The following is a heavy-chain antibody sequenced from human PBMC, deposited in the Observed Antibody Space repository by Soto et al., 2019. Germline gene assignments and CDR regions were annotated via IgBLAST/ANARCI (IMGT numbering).Heavy chain of an antibody. CDR1: GGSISSSSYY. D-gene: IGHD6-6*01. J-gene: IGHJ6*02. V-gene: IGHV4-39*01. Sequence: PSETLSLTCTVSGGSISSSSYYWGWIRQPPGKGLEWIGSIYYSGSTYYNPSLKSRVTISVDTSKNQFSLKLSSVTAADTAVYYCVVDISEYSSSSRNYYYYGMDVWGQGTTVTVSS. CDR2: IYYSGST. CDR3: VVDISEYSSSSRNYYYYGMDV.